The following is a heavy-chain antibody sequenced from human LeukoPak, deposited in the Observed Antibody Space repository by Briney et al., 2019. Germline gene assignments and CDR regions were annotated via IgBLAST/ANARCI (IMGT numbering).Heavy chain of an antibody. J-gene: IGHJ5*02. D-gene: IGHD2-15*01. V-gene: IGHV1-3*04. CDR1: GYTFTDYA. Sequence: GASVKVSCKASGYTFTDYAMNWVRQAPGQRLEWMGWINTGNGNTRYSEKFQGRVTITMDTSASTAYMELSSLRSEDTAVYYCARDRVVGLAPFDPWGQGTLVTVSS. CDR3: ARDRVVGLAPFDP. CDR2: INTGNGNT.